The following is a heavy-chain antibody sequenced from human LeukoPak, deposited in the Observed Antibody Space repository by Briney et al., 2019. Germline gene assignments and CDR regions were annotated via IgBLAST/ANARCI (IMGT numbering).Heavy chain of an antibody. CDR1: GYTFTSYY. D-gene: IGHD2-2*01. V-gene: IGHV1-69*13. J-gene: IGHJ5*02. CDR3: ARVPNYCSSTSCFYNWFDP. Sequence: ASVKVSCKASGYTFTSYYMHWVRQAPGQGLEWMGGIIPIFGTANYAQKFQGRVTITADESTSTAYMELSSLRSEDTAVYYCARVPNYCSSTSCFYNWFDPWGQGTLVTVSS. CDR2: IIPIFGTA.